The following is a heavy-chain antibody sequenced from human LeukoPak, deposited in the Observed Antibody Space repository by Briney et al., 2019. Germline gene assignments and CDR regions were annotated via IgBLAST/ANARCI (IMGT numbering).Heavy chain of an antibody. CDR2: SSYDESNT. V-gene: IGHV3-30*18. CDR1: RFSFRSYD. J-gene: IGHJ4*02. CDR3: AKDGQLGGSSWFTLYFDY. D-gene: IGHD6-13*01. Sequence: PGGSLRLSCAASRFSFRSYDMHRVRQAPGKGLEWLAVSSYDESNTYYTDSVKGRFTISRDNSKNTLYLQMNSLRPEDTAVYYCAKDGQLGGSSWFTLYFDYWGQGTLVTVSS.